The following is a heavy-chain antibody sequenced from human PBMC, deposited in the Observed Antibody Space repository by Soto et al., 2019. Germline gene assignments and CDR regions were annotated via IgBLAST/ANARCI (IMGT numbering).Heavy chain of an antibody. CDR1: GGTFSSYA. D-gene: IGHD6-6*01. Sequence: QVQLVQSGAEVKKPGSSVKVSCKASGGTFSSYAISWVRQAPGQGLEWMGGIIPIFGTANYAQKFQGRVTINAHESTSTAYMELSSLRSEDTAVYYCARVAQLGEHYYYSYGMDVWGQGTTVTVAS. CDR3: ARVAQLGEHYYYSYGMDV. CDR2: IIPIFGTA. V-gene: IGHV1-69*12. J-gene: IGHJ6*02.